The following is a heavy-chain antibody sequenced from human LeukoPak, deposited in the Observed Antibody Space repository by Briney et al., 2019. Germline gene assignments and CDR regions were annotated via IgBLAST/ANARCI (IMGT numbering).Heavy chain of an antibody. CDR1: GGSISGSY. D-gene: IGHD4-17*01. J-gene: IGHJ4*02. V-gene: IGHV4-59*01. Sequence: EPSETLSLTCTVSGGSISGSYWSWIRRPPGKGLEWIAYMYNSGSTNYNPSLKSRVTISIDTSKNQFSLKLSSLTAADTAIYYCARGIESYGDYGYWGQGILVTVSS. CDR2: MYNSGST. CDR3: ARGIESYGDYGY.